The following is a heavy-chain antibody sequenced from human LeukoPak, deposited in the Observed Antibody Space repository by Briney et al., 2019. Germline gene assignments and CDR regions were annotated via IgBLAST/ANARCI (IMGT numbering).Heavy chain of an antibody. CDR2: INPNTGGT. J-gene: IGHJ4*02. D-gene: IGHD5-18*01. CDR1: RYTFTGYY. V-gene: IGHV1-2*02. Sequence: ASVKVSCKASRYTFTGYYMHWVRQAPGQGLEWMGWINPNTGGTDYAQKFQGRVTMTRDTSISTAYMELSRLRSDDTAVYYCARGSGEGYTYGRYYFDYWGQGTLVTVSS. CDR3: ARGSGEGYTYGRYYFDY.